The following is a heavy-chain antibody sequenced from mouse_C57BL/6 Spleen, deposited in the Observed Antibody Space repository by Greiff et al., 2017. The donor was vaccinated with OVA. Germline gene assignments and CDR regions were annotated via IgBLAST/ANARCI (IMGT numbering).Heavy chain of an antibody. J-gene: IGHJ3*01. Sequence: EVQRVESGGGLVKPGGSLKLSCAASGFTFSSYTMSWVRQTPEKRLEWVATISGGGGNTSYPDSVKGRFTISRDNAKNTLYLQMSSLRSEDTALYYCARHYDGYSGFAYWGQGTLVTVSA. CDR2: ISGGGGNT. CDR1: GFTFSSYT. D-gene: IGHD2-3*01. CDR3: ARHYDGYSGFAY. V-gene: IGHV5-9*01.